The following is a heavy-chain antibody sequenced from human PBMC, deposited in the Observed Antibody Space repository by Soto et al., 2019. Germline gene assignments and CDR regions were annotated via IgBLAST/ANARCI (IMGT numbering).Heavy chain of an antibody. V-gene: IGHV1-2*04. Sequence: GASVKVSCKDSGYTFTGYYMHWVRQAPGQGLEWMGWINPNSGGTNYAQKFQGWVTMTRDTSISTAYMELSRLRSDDTAVYYCARRGIHSSGWYQEVGSYYYYGMDVWGQGTTVTVSS. CDR1: GYTFTGYY. D-gene: IGHD6-19*01. J-gene: IGHJ6*02. CDR3: ARRGIHSSGWYQEVGSYYYYGMDV. CDR2: INPNSGGT.